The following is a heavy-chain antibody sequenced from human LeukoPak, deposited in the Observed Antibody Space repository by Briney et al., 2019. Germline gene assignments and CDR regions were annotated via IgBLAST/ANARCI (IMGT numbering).Heavy chain of an antibody. D-gene: IGHD3-10*01. CDR1: GYTFNNYD. V-gene: IGHV1-8*01. Sequence: ASVKVSCKASGYTFNNYDVYWVRQATGQGLEWLGWMNPNSGNTGYAEKFQGRLTMTMNTSITTAYMELSSLRSEDTALYYCSRLSVGVRKRIDFWGQGTLVTVSS. CDR2: MNPNSGNT. J-gene: IGHJ4*02. CDR3: SRLSVGVRKRIDF.